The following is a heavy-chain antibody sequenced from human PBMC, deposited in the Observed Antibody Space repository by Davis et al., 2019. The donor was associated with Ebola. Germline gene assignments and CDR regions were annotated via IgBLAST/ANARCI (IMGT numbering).Heavy chain of an antibody. Sequence: GGSLRLSCAASGFTLSSYGMHWVRQAPGKGLEWVAVISYDGSNKYFADSVKGRFTITRDTSKNTLFLQMNGLTAEDTAVYYCAKDSALRFFDLRGQGTLVTVSS. CDR1: GFTLSSYG. J-gene: IGHJ4*02. V-gene: IGHV3-30*18. CDR2: ISYDGSNK. CDR3: AKDSALRFFDL. D-gene: IGHD5/OR15-5a*01.